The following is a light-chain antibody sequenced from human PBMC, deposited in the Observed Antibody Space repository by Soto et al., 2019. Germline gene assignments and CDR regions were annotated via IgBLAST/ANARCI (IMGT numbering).Light chain of an antibody. CDR1: YSNIGTNT. Sequence: QSVLTQPPSASGTPGQRVTISCSGSYSNIGTNTVNWYQQLPGTAPKLLIYSNDQRPSGVPDRFSGSKSGTSASLAISGLQSEDEAHYYCASWDDSLNGLVLFGGGTKLTVL. CDR2: SND. V-gene: IGLV1-44*01. J-gene: IGLJ2*01. CDR3: ASWDDSLNGLVL.